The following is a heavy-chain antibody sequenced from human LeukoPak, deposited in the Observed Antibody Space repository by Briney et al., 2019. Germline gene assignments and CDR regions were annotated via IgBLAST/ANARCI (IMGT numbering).Heavy chain of an antibody. CDR3: ARKGTRWLRPFDY. CDR2: VYYSGST. D-gene: IGHD5-24*01. CDR1: GASISSYY. Sequence: SETLSLICTVSGASISSYYWSWLRQTPGKGLEWIGYVYYSGSTNYNPSLKSRVTISVGASKNQFSPKLSSVTAADTAVYYCARKGTRWLRPFDYWGQGTLVTVSS. J-gene: IGHJ4*02. V-gene: IGHV4-59*12.